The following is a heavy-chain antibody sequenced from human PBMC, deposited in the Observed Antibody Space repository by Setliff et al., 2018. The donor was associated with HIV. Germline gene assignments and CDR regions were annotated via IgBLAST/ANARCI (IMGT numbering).Heavy chain of an antibody. D-gene: IGHD3-22*01. V-gene: IGHV4-59*12. CDR2: IYYSGST. Sequence: SETLSLTCTVSGGSISSYYWSWIRQPPGRGLEWIGYIYYSGSTNYNPSLKSRVTISVDTSKNQFSLKLSSVTAADTAVYYCAREGAPRYDSSSYYMDVRGKGTTVTVSS. J-gene: IGHJ6*03. CDR3: AREGAPRYDSSSYYMDV. CDR1: GGSISSYY.